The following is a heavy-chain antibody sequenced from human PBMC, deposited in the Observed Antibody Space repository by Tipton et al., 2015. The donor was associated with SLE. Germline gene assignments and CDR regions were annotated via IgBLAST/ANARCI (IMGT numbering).Heavy chain of an antibody. J-gene: IGHJ5*02. V-gene: IGHV4-30-2*01. CDR1: GGSISSGGYS. D-gene: IGHD6-13*01. Sequence: TLSLTCAVSGGSISSGGYSWSWIRQPPGKGLEWIGYIYHSGSTYYNPSLKSRVTISVDRSKNRFSLKLSSVTAADTAVYYCALAAGRGNWFDPWGQGTLVTVSS. CDR3: ALAAGRGNWFDP. CDR2: IYHSGST.